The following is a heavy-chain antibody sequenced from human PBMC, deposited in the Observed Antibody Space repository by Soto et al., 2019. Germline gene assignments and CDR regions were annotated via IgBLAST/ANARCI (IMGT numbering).Heavy chain of an antibody. CDR3: AGYSSSWYWFDP. CDR2: TFYRSKWYN. Sequence: SQTLSLTCAISGDSVSSNSAAWNWIRQSPSRGLEWLGRTFYRSKWYNDYAVSVKSRITINPDTSKNQFSLQLNSVTPEDTAVYDCAGYSSSWYWFDPWGQGTLVTVSS. D-gene: IGHD6-13*01. J-gene: IGHJ5*02. CDR1: GDSVSSNSAA. V-gene: IGHV6-1*01.